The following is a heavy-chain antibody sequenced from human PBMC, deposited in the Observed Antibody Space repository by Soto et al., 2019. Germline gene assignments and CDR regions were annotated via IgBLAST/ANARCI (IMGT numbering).Heavy chain of an antibody. D-gene: IGHD5-18*01. CDR2: ISSSSSYI. Sequence: GGSLRLSCAASGFTFSSYSMNWVRQAPGKGLEWVSSISSSSSYIYYADSVKGRFTISRDNAKNSLYLQMNSLRAEDTAVYYCARDRPPPGRGYSYGPFNYWGQGTLVTVSS. J-gene: IGHJ4*02. CDR3: ARDRPPPGRGYSYGPFNY. CDR1: GFTFSSYS. V-gene: IGHV3-21*01.